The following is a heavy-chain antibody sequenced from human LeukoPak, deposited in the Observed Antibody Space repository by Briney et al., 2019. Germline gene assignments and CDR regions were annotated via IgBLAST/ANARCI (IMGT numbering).Heavy chain of an antibody. Sequence: PSETLSLTCTVSGGSISSYYWSWIRQPPGKGLEWIGYIYYSGSTNYNPSLKSRVTISVDTSKNQFSLKLSSVTAADTAVYYCARWNQAWYGMDVWGKGTTVTVSS. V-gene: IGHV4-59*01. D-gene: IGHD1-14*01. CDR2: IYYSGST. CDR3: ARWNQAWYGMDV. CDR1: GGSISSYY. J-gene: IGHJ6*04.